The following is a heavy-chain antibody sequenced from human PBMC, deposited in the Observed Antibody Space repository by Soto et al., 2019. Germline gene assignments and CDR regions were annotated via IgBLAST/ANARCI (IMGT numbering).Heavy chain of an antibody. V-gene: IGHV4-59*08. CDR1: GGSISSYY. CDR2: IYYSGST. CDR3: ARHFPITVEAEFEGGYFDY. Sequence: SETLSLTCTVSGGSISSYYWSWIRQPPGKGLEWIGYIYYSGSTNYNPSLKSRVTISVDTSKNQFSLKLSSVTAADTAVYYCARHFPITVEAEFEGGYFDYWGQGTLVTVSS. D-gene: IGHD3-10*01. J-gene: IGHJ4*02.